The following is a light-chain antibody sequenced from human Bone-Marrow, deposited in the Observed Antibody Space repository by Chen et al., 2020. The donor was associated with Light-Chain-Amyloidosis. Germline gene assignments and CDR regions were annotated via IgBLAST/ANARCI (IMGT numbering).Light chain of an antibody. J-gene: IGKJ2*01. CDR3: QQRSNWPPYT. CDR1: QSVSSY. V-gene: IGKV3-11*01. CDR2: DAS. Sequence: ELVLTQYPATLSLSPGERATLSCRASQSVSSYLAWYQQKPGQAPRLLIYDASNRATGIPARFSGSGSGTDFTLTISSLEPEDFAVYYCQQRSNWPPYTFGQGTKLEIK.